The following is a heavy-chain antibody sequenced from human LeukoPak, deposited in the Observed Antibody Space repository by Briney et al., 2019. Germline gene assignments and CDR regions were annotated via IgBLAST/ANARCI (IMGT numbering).Heavy chain of an antibody. Sequence: PSETLSLTCTVSGGSISSSSCHWGWIRQSPGNGLDWIGNIYYGGSTYYNPSLQSRVTISVDTSKNQFSLKLGSVTAADTAVYYCARDRIVGVERPVDVWGQGTTVTVSS. CDR3: ARDRIVGVERPVDV. V-gene: IGHV4-39*02. CDR1: GGSISSSSCH. CDR2: IYYGGST. D-gene: IGHD1-26*01. J-gene: IGHJ6*02.